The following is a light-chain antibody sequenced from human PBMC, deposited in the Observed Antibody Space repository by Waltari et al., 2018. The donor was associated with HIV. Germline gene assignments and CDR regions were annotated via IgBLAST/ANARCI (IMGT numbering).Light chain of an antibody. J-gene: IGLJ3*02. CDR3: YSAADSDEV. CDR1: VLARKY. V-gene: IGLV3-27*01. Sequence: SFELTQPSSVSVYPGQTARITCSGDVLARKYARWFQKKPGQAPLLLIYKDNERPSGIPERFSGSSSGTTVTLTISGAQVEDEADYYCYSAADSDEVFGGGTKLTVL. CDR2: KDN.